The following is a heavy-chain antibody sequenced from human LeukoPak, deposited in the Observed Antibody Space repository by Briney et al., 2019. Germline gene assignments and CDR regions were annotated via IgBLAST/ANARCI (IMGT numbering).Heavy chain of an antibody. CDR3: AKAVQTSYFDY. CDR2: IRYDGGNK. D-gene: IGHD2-2*01. CDR1: GFIFSTYG. V-gene: IGHV3-30*02. Sequence: GGSLRLSCAASGFIFSTYGMHWVRQAPGKGLEWVAFIRYDGGNKYYADSVKGRFTISRDNSKNTLYLQMNSLRGEDTAVYYCAKAVQTSYFDYWGQGTLVTVSS. J-gene: IGHJ4*02.